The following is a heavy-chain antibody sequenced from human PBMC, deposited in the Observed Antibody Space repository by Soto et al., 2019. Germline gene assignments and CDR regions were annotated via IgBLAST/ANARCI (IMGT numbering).Heavy chain of an antibody. Sequence: QVQLVQSGAEVRKPGASVTVSCRSSGDSFTAYYIHWVRQAPGKGLEWMGWINPNGGVTKYAQKFQGWVSTTRDTSIRTVYMQRSRLRSDDTAVYYCARESGGATATLDYYYFYMDVWGTGTTVTVSS. CDR3: ARESGGATATLDYYYFYMDV. V-gene: IGHV1-2*04. D-gene: IGHD5-12*01. CDR1: GDSFTAYY. J-gene: IGHJ6*03. CDR2: INPNGGVT.